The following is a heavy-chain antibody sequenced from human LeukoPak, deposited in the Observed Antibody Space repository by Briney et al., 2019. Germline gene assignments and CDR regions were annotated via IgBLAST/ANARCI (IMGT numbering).Heavy chain of an antibody. CDR2: IRGDGSSL. Sequence: GGSLRLSCVASGFTVRSYWMHWVRQAPGKGLVWVSRIRGDGSSLSYAASVEGRFTISRDNAKNTLYLQMNSLRAEDTAVYYCATNTYVDYVSFDIWGQGTMVVVSS. D-gene: IGHD4-17*01. J-gene: IGHJ3*02. CDR1: GFTVRSYW. CDR3: ATNTYVDYVSFDI. V-gene: IGHV3-74*01.